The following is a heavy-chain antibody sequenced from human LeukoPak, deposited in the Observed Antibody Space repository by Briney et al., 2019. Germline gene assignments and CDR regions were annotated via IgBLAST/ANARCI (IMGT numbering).Heavy chain of an antibody. J-gene: IGHJ3*02. CDR2: ISGRDGYT. D-gene: IGHD5-18*01. V-gene: IGHV3-23*01. CDR1: GFTFTSYS. Sequence: GGSLRLSCAASGFTFTSYSMSWVRQAPGKGLEWVSIISGRDGYTHYADAVKGRSTISRDNSKNTLYLQMNSLRAEDTAVYYCAKDQLTGGYNYGYGTFDILGQGTMVTVSS. CDR3: AKDQLTGGYNYGYGTFDI.